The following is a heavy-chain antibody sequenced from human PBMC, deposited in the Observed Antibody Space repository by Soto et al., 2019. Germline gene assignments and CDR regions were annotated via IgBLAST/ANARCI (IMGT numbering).Heavy chain of an antibody. J-gene: IGHJ4*02. CDR1: CGSFSGYY. Sequence: QVQLQQWGAGLLKPSETLSLTCAVYCGSFSGYYWSWIRQPPGKGLEWIGEINHSGSTNYNPSLKSRVTISVDTSKNQFSLKLSSVTAADTAVYYCARVNRRRSYYDFWSGYLGANGDYFDYWGQGTLVTVSS. CDR3: ARVNRRRSYYDFWSGYLGANGDYFDY. V-gene: IGHV4-34*01. CDR2: INHSGST. D-gene: IGHD3-3*01.